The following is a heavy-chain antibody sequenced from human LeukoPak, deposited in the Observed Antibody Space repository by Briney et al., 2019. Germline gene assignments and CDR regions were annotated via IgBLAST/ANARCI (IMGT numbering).Heavy chain of an antibody. J-gene: IGHJ4*02. CDR3: ARNFAS. CDR2: ITSSSSTI. D-gene: IGHD3-9*01. V-gene: IGHV3-48*01. CDR1: GFTFTSYT. Sequence: PGGSLRLSCAASGFTFTSYTMNWVRQAPGKGLEWVSYITSSSSTIYYADSVKGRFTMSRDNAENSLYLQMNSLRAEDTAVYYCARNFASWGQGTLVTVSS.